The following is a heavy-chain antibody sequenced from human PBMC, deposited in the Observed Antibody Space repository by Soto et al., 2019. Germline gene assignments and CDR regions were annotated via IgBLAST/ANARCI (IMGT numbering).Heavy chain of an antibody. CDR2: IYHSGST. J-gene: IGHJ4*02. CDR1: GGSISSGGYS. D-gene: IGHD2-2*01. CDR3: ARGDRGSSIGFDY. Sequence: QLQLQESGSGLVKPSQTLSLTCAVSGGSISSGGYSWSWIRQPPGKGLEWIGYIYHSGSTYYNPSLRSRVTISVDRSKNQYSLKLSSVTAADTAVYYCARGDRGSSIGFDYWGQGTLVTVSS. V-gene: IGHV4-30-2*01.